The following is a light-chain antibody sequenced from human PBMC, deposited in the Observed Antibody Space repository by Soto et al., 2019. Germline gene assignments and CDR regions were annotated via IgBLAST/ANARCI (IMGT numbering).Light chain of an antibody. J-gene: IGKJ1*01. CDR2: KAS. CDR1: QSISSW. CDR3: QQYTGT. Sequence: DIQMTQSPSTLSASVGDRVTITCRASQSISSWLAWYQQKPGKAPKLLIYKASSLESGVPSRFSGSGSGTEFTLTISSQQPDDFATYYCQQYTGTFGQGTKVEIK. V-gene: IGKV1-5*03.